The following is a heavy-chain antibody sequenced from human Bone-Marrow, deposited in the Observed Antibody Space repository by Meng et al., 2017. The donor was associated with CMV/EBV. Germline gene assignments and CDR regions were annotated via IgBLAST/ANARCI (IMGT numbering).Heavy chain of an antibody. V-gene: IGHV3-74*01. CDR3: ARESRCSSTSCYTGSLGRTNGYVDY. J-gene: IGHJ4*02. D-gene: IGHD2-2*02. CDR2: INSDGSST. Sequence: GESLKISCAASGFTFSSYWMHWVRQAPGKGLVWVSRINSDGSSTSYADSVKGRFTISRDNAKNSLYLQMNSLRAEDTAVYYCARESRCSSTSCYTGSLGRTNGYVDYWGQGTLVTVSS. CDR1: GFTFSSYW.